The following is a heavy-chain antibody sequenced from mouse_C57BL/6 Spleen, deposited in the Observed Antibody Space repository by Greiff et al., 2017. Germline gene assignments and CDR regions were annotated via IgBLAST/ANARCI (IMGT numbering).Heavy chain of an antibody. CDR2: ISNGGGST. CDR1: GFTFSDYY. Sequence: EVKLVESGGGLVQPGGSLKLSCAASGFTFSDYYMYWVRQTPEKRLEWVAYISNGGGSTYYPDTVKGRFTISRDNAKNTLYLQMSRLKSEDTAMYYCARRGLYGNCGRWYFDVWGTGTTGTVSS. CDR3: ARRGLYGNCGRWYFDV. V-gene: IGHV5-12*01. D-gene: IGHD2-1*01. J-gene: IGHJ1*03.